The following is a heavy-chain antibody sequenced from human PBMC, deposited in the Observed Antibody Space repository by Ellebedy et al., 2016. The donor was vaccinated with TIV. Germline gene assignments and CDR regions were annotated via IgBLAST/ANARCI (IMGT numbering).Heavy chain of an antibody. CDR1: GFTFSSFW. CDR2: INSHGNRR. J-gene: IGHJ3*02. V-gene: IGHV3-74*01. CDR3: AKLSHPQLLPDFRHAFDI. D-gene: IGHD2-2*01. Sequence: ETLSLTCAASGFTFSSFWMYWIRQVPGKGLVWVSRINSHGNRRDSADSVKGRFTISRDNSKDTLTLHMSSLRAEDTAVYYCAKLSHPQLLPDFRHAFDIWGQGTTVTVSS.